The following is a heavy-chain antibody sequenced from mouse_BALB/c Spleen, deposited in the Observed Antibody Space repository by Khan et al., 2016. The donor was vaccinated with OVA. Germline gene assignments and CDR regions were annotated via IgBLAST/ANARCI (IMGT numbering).Heavy chain of an antibody. CDR1: GYTFTSYV. CDR2: IYPFNDAT. Sequence: VQLQQSGPEVVEPGASVKLSCKASGYTFTSYVMHWVKQKPGQGLEWIGYIYPFNDATKYNEKFTGKVTLTSDKSSSTAYMELSSLTSEDSAGYYCAPVGTYYVSFAYWGQGTLVTVSA. CDR3: APVGTYYVSFAY. V-gene: IGHV1S136*01. D-gene: IGHD1-1*01. J-gene: IGHJ3*01.